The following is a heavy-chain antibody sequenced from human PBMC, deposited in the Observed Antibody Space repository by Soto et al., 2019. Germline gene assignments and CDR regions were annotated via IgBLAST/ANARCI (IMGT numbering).Heavy chain of an antibody. D-gene: IGHD1-26*01. J-gene: IGHJ4*02. CDR2: IYTSGST. V-gene: IGHV4-4*07. Sequence: NPSETLTLTCTVSGDSMTKYYWSWIRQSAGKGLEWIGRIYTSGSTNYNPSLKSRVTMSIDTSNKHFSLSLKSVTAADTAVYYCARTVGAAYYFDFWGQGALVTVSS. CDR3: ARTVGAAYYFDF. CDR1: GDSMTKYY.